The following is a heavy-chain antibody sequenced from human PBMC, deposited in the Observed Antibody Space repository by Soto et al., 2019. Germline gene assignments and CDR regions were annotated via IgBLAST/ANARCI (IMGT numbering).Heavy chain of an antibody. Sequence: GGSLRLSCAASGFTFSSYSMNWVRQAPGKGLEWLSYISSSSSTVFYADSVKGRFTISRDNAKNSLYLQMNSLRAEDTAVYYCARDREDFWSGYYTLLDYWGQGTLVTVSS. CDR3: ARDREDFWSGYYTLLDY. J-gene: IGHJ4*02. CDR2: ISSSSSTV. V-gene: IGHV3-48*01. D-gene: IGHD3-3*01. CDR1: GFTFSSYS.